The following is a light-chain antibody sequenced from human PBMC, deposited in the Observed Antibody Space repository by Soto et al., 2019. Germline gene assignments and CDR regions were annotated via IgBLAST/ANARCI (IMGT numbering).Light chain of an antibody. CDR1: QSCLYSSNNKNY. V-gene: IGKV4-1*01. CDR2: WAS. Sequence: DILMTQSPASLAVSLGESATVNCKSSQSCLYSSNNKNYLAWYQQKSGQPPKLLIYWASTRQSGVPDRFSGSGSGADFTLTISSLQAEDLAVYYCQQYYTAPLTFGGGTKVDIK. CDR3: QQYYTAPLT. J-gene: IGKJ4*01.